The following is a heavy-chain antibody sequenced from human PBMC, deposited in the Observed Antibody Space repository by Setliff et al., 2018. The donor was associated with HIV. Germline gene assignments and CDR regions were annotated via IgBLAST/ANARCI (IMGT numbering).Heavy chain of an antibody. Sequence: VASVKVSCKASGGTFSSYAISWVRQAPGQGLEWMGGIIPIFGTANYAQKFQGRVTITTDESTSTAYMELSSLRSEDTAAYYCARASSRGWAGSEMKDAFDIWGQGTMVTVS. J-gene: IGHJ3*02. V-gene: IGHV1-69*05. CDR2: IIPIFGTA. CDR1: GGTFSSYA. CDR3: ARASSRGWAGSEMKDAFDI. D-gene: IGHD6-19*01.